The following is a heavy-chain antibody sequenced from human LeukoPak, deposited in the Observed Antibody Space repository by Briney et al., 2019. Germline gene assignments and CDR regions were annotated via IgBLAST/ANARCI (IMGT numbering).Heavy chain of an antibody. D-gene: IGHD6-13*01. CDR1: GFTFSNYW. CDR2: IKQDGSEK. Sequence: GGSLRLSCTASGFTFSNYWMSWVRQTPEKGLEWVANIKQDGSEKVYLDSVKGRFTISRDNAQTSLYLHMNSLRAEDTAVYYCARDPYSSSWSYGMDVWGQGTTVTVSS. V-gene: IGHV3-7*05. J-gene: IGHJ6*02. CDR3: ARDPYSSSWSYGMDV.